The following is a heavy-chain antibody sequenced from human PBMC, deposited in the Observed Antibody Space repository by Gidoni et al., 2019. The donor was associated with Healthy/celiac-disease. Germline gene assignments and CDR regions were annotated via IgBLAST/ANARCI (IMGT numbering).Heavy chain of an antibody. Sequence: EVQLVASGGGLVQPGGSLRLSCAASGFTVSSNYMSWVRQAPGKGLEWVSVIYSGGSTYYAESVKGRFTIARDNSKNTLYLQMNSLRAEDTAVYYCARDLHCTNGVCRKGYYYGMDVWGQGTTVTVSS. J-gene: IGHJ6*02. D-gene: IGHD2-8*01. V-gene: IGHV3-66*01. CDR1: GFTVSSNY. CDR2: IYSGGST. CDR3: ARDLHCTNGVCRKGYYYGMDV.